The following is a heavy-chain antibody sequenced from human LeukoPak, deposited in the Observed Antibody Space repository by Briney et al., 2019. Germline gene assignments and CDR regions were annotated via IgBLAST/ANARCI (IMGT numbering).Heavy chain of an antibody. D-gene: IGHD6-19*01. CDR3: ARGTLYSGWSYYFDY. Sequence: GESLKISCQGSGYSFSTHWIGWVRQLPGKGLEWMGIIYPGDSATRYSPSFQGQVTISADKSISTAYLQWSSLKASDTAMYYCARGTLYSGWSYYFDYWGQGSQVTVSS. V-gene: IGHV5-51*01. CDR1: GYSFSTHW. CDR2: IYPGDSAT. J-gene: IGHJ4*02.